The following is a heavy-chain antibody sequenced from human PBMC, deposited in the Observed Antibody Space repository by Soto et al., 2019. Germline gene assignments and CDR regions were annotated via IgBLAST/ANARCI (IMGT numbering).Heavy chain of an antibody. Sequence: PSETLSLTCTVSGGSISSSSYYWGWIRQPPGKGLEWIGSIYYSGSTYYNPSLKSRVTISVDTSKNQFSLKLSSVTAADTAVYYCAVYYYDSSGYTFDYWGQGTLVTVSS. J-gene: IGHJ4*02. CDR1: GGSISSSSYY. V-gene: IGHV4-39*01. CDR2: IYYSGST. D-gene: IGHD3-22*01. CDR3: AVYYYDSSGYTFDY.